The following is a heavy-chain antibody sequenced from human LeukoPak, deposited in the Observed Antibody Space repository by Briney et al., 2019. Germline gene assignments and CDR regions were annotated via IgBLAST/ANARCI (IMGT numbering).Heavy chain of an antibody. J-gene: IGHJ4*02. CDR2: IISKSDGGTT. D-gene: IGHD3-3*01. Sequence: GGSLRLSCTASGFTVSTNYMSWVRQAPGKGLEWVGRIISKSDGGTTDYAAPVKGRFTISRDDSKNTLYLQMNSLKTEDTAVYYCTTSGVTDYWGQGTLVTVSS. CDR3: TTSGVTDY. V-gene: IGHV3-15*01. CDR1: GFTVSTNY.